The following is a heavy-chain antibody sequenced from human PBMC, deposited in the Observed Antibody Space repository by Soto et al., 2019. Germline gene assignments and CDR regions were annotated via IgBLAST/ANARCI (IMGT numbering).Heavy chain of an antibody. D-gene: IGHD5-12*01. J-gene: IGHJ6*02. Sequence: DVQLVQSGAEVKKPGESLRISCKGSGYSFTSYWISWVRQMPGKGLEWMGRIDPSDSYTNYSPSFQGHVTISADKSISTAYLQWSSLKASDTAMYFCARLAMATRRGYYGMDVWGQGNTVTVSS. CDR2: IDPSDSYT. V-gene: IGHV5-10-1*01. CDR1: GYSFTSYW. CDR3: ARLAMATRRGYYGMDV.